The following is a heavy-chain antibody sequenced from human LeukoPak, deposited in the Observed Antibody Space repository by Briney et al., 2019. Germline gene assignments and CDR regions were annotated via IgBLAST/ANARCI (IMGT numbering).Heavy chain of an antibody. CDR2: ISSSSSTI. V-gene: IGHV3-48*02. CDR3: ARDFSAPYARPHYYYYYYMDV. CDR1: GFTFSSYS. Sequence: GGSLRLSCAASGFTFSSYSMNWVRQAPGKGLEWVSYISSSSSTIYYADSVKGRFTISRDNAKNSLYLQMNSLRDEDTAVYYCARDFSAPYARPHYYYYYYMDVWGKGTTVTVSS. D-gene: IGHD6-6*01. J-gene: IGHJ6*03.